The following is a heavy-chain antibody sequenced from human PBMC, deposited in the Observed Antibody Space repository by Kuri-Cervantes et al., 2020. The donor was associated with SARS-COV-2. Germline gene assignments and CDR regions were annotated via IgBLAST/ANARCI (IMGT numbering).Heavy chain of an antibody. CDR3: ARLTTVTTFDY. D-gene: IGHD4-17*01. Sequence: GSLRLSCTVSGASISSSTYYWGWIRQSPGKGLEWLGSIYESGDTYYSSSLKSRLRLSVDTSKNQFSLKLTSVTAADTAVYYCARLTTVTTFDYWGQGTLVTVSS. CDR2: IYESGDT. J-gene: IGHJ4*02. V-gene: IGHV4-39*01. CDR1: GASISSSTYY.